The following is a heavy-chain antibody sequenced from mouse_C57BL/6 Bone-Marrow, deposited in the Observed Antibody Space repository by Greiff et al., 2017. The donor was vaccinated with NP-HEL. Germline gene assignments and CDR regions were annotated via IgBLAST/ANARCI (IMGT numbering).Heavy chain of an antibody. CDR3: ARGNGNCPWFAY. J-gene: IGHJ3*01. D-gene: IGHD2-1*01. Sequence: QVQLQQSGAELARPGASVKLSCKASGYTFTSYGISWVKQRTGQGLAWIGELYPRSGNTSYNEKFKGKAILTADKSSSTAYMELRSLTSEDSAVYFCARGNGNCPWFAYWGQGTLVTVSA. V-gene: IGHV1-81*01. CDR2: LYPRSGNT. CDR1: GYTFTSYG.